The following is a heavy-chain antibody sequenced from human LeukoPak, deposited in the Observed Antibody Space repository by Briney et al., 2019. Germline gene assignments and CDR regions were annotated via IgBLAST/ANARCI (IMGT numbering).Heavy chain of an antibody. V-gene: IGHV4-39*01. CDR1: GDSITNSDYY. Sequence: SETLSLTCTVSGDSITNSDYYWAWIRQPPGKGLEWIAIIYYRGTTYYSPSLKSRVTISVDTSKNQFSLNLSSVTAAATAMYYCARHSAGLSVRAYEYWGQGTLVFVSS. J-gene: IGHJ4*02. D-gene: IGHD3-10*01. CDR2: IYYRGTT. CDR3: ARHSAGLSVRAYEY.